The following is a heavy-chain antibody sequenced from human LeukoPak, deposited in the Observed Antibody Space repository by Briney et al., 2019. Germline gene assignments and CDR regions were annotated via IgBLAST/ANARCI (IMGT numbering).Heavy chain of an antibody. J-gene: IGHJ6*03. CDR2: INHSGST. CDR3: ASLPRITMVRGYYYYYMDV. V-gene: IGHV4-34*01. CDR1: GGSFSGYY. Sequence: SETLSLTCAVYGGSFSGYYWSWIRQPPGKGLEWIGEINHSGSTNYNPSLKSRVTISVDTSKNQFSLKLSSVTAADTAVYYCASLPRITMVRGYYYYYMDVWGKGITVTISS. D-gene: IGHD3-10*01.